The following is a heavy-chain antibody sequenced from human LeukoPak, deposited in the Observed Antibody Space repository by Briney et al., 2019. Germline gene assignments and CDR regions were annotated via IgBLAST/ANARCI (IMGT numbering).Heavy chain of an antibody. D-gene: IGHD2/OR15-2a*01. V-gene: IGHV3-11*04. J-gene: IGHJ4*02. CDR1: GFTFSDYY. CDR3: AREKNTGTLDY. CDR2: ITSSGSTI. Sequence: GGSLRLSCAASGFTFSDYYMSWIRQAPGKGLEWVSYITSSGSTIYHADSVKGRFTISRDNAKNSLYLQMNSLRAEDTAVYYCAREKNTGTLDYWGQGTLVTVSS.